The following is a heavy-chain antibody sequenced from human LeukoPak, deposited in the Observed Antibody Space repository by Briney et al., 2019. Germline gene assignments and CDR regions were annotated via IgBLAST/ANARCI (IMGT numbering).Heavy chain of an antibody. J-gene: IGHJ3*02. D-gene: IGHD3-22*01. V-gene: IGHV4-59*01. CDR3: ARTRYYYDNSGRAFDI. CDR2: IYYSGST. CDR1: GGSISSYY. Sequence: SETPSLTCTVSGGSISSYYWSWIRQPPGKGLEWIGYIYYSGSTNYNPSLKSRVTISVDTSKNQFSLRLSSLTAADTAVYYCARTRYYYDNSGRAFDIWGQGTMVAASS.